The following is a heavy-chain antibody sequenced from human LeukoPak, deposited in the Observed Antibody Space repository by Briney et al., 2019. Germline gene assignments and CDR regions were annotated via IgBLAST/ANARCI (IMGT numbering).Heavy chain of an antibody. CDR2: IWYDGSNK. V-gene: IGHV3-33*08. CDR1: GFTFSNAW. D-gene: IGHD5-18*01. J-gene: IGHJ6*02. CDR3: ARDVGYSYGHYDYYYGMDV. Sequence: PGGSLRLSCAASGFTFSNAWMTWVRQAPGKGLEWVAVIWYDGSNKYYADSVKGRFTISRDNSKNTLYLQMNSLRAEDAAVYYCARDVGYSYGHYDYYYGMDVWGQGTTVTVSS.